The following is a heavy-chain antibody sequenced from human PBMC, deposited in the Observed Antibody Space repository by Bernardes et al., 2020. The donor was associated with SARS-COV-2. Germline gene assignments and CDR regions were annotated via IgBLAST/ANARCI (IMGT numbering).Heavy chain of an antibody. V-gene: IGHV1-3*01. CDR1: GHSFTTYV. CDR2: NDGDNGDT. J-gene: IGHJ4*02. Sequence: SVKVSCQSSGHSFTTYVVHWVRPARGQRLEWMGRNDGDNGDTKYSQKFQDRVIITRDTAADTGYMDMSSLTSEDTAVYYCVRGPSHTSWIFDYWGQGTLVTVSS. CDR3: VRGPSHTSWIFDY. D-gene: IGHD2-2*01.